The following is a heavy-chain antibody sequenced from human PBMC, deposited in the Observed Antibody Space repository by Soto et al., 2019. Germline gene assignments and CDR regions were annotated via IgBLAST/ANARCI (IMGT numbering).Heavy chain of an antibody. CDR1: GFTVSSNY. V-gene: IGHV3-66*01. CDR2: LYGRDNT. Sequence: GGSLRLSCAVSGFTVSSNYMSWVRQAPGQGLEWISVLYGRDNTYYADSVRGRFTIFRDDSKNTLDLQMNTLRAEDTAIYYWARVAIVAGRAFDNRGQGTLVTVAS. CDR3: ARVAIVAGRAFDN. J-gene: IGHJ4*02. D-gene: IGHD3-22*01.